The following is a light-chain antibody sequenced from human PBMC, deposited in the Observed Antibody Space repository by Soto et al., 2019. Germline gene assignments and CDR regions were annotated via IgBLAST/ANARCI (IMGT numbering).Light chain of an antibody. V-gene: IGKV1-33*01. Sequence: DIQMTQSPSSVSASVGDRVTITCQATQDITKSLNWYQQKPGKAPKLLIYIAPNLERGVPSRFSGSGSGTHFSLTISSLQPEDFATHFCQQYDSVPYTFGQGTTVDIK. CDR1: QDITKS. J-gene: IGKJ2*01. CDR2: IAP. CDR3: QQYDSVPYT.